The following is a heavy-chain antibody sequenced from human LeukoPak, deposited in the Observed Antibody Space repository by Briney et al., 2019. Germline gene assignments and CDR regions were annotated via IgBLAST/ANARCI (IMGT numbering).Heavy chain of an antibody. V-gene: IGHV4-59*01. Sequence: SESLSLTCTVSGGSISSYYWSWIRQPPGKGLEWIGHIYYSGSTNYNPSLKSRVTISVDTSKNQFSLKLSSVTAADTAVYYCARVGDYVDYWGQGTLVTVSS. CDR1: GGSISSYY. J-gene: IGHJ4*02. D-gene: IGHD3-10*02. CDR3: ARVGDYVDY. CDR2: IYYSGST.